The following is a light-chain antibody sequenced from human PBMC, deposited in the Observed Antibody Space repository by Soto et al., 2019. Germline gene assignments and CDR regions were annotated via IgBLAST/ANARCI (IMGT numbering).Light chain of an antibody. CDR1: QGVTTN. CDR3: QQYNNWPFS. CDR2: DVS. J-gene: IGKJ5*01. Sequence: EIVMTHSPAALAVSPCEGAALSCRAGQGVTTNFAWYQQKSGQSPRLLIYDVSIRATGVPARFSGTGSETDFTLTISGLQSEDSAVYFCQQYNNWPFSFGQGTRLEIK. V-gene: IGKV3-15*01.